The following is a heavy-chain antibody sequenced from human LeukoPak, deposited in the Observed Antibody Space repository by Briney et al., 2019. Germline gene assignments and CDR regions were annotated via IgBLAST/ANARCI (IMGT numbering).Heavy chain of an antibody. J-gene: IGHJ6*02. CDR1: GYTLTELS. CDR3: ATGGSIAVAGREGLDYYYGMDV. CDR2: FDPEDGET. Sequence: GASVKVSCKVSGYTLTELSMHWVRQAPGKGLEWMGGFDPEDGETIYAQKFQGRVTMTEDTSTDTAYMELSSPRSEDTAVYYCATGGSIAVAGREGLDYYYGMDVWGQGTTVTVSS. V-gene: IGHV1-24*01. D-gene: IGHD6-19*01.